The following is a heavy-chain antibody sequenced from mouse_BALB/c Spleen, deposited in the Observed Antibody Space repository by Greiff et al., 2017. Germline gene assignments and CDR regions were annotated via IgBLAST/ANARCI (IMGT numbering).Heavy chain of an antibody. CDR3: ARDYYGSYAMDY. V-gene: IGHV2-4-1*01. Sequence: QVQLKQSGPGLVQPSQSLSITCTVSGFSLTSYGVHWVRQSPGKGLEWLGVIWGDGSTDYNSALKSRLSISKDNSKSQVFLKMNSLQTDDTARYYCARDYYGSYAMDYWGQGTSVTVSS. CDR1: GFSLTSYG. J-gene: IGHJ4*01. D-gene: IGHD1-1*01. CDR2: IWGDGST.